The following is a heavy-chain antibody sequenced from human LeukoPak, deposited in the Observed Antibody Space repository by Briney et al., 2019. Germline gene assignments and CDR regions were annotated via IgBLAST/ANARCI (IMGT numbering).Heavy chain of an antibody. J-gene: IGHJ4*02. CDR1: GGSISSSSYY. CDR2: IYYSGST. V-gene: IGHV4-39*07. CDR3: ARDAPPRILLTLWAWTPKFYFDY. D-gene: IGHD3-16*01. Sequence: SETLSLTYTVSGGSISSSSYYWGWIRQPPGKGLEWIGSIYYSGSTYYNPSLKSRVTISVDTSKNQFSLKLSSVTAADTAVYYCARDAPPRILLTLWAWTPKFYFDYWGQGTLVTVSS.